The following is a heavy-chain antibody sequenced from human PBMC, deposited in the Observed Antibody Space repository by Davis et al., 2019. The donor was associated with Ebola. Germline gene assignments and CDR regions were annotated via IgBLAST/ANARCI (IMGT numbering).Heavy chain of an antibody. V-gene: IGHV1-2*02. D-gene: IGHD3-16*01. Sequence: ASVKVSCKASGYTFTSYYMHWVRQAPGQGLEYMAWISPDSGATHYEQRFQGRVTLTRDTSINTDYMELSSLRSDDTAIYYCAREKGGDGWFDPWGQGTLVTVSS. CDR2: ISPDSGAT. CDR3: AREKGGDGWFDP. CDR1: GYTFTSYY. J-gene: IGHJ5*02.